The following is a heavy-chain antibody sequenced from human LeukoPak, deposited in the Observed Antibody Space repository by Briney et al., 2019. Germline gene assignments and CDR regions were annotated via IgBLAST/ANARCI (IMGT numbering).Heavy chain of an antibody. D-gene: IGHD2-2*01. J-gene: IGHJ4*02. V-gene: IGHV4-59*01. CDR3: ARVYQSAEYYFDY. Sequence: ASETLSLTCTVSGGSIDSYYWSWIRQPPGKGLEWIGYIYYTGSTEYHPSLKSRVTISLDTSKNQFPLKLTSVTAADTAVYYCARVYQSAEYYFDYWGQGNLVSVSS. CDR2: IYYTGST. CDR1: GGSIDSYY.